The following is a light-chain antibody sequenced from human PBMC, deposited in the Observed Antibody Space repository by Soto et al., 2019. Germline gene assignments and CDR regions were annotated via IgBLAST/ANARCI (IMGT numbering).Light chain of an antibody. Sequence: DIQMTQSPSTLSASVGDRVTITCRASQSIGSGLAWYQQKPGKAPKLLIYKATNLQTGVPSRFSGSGSGTDFSLTISSLQPVDSATYYCQQYTDFQYTFGQGTKVDIK. CDR2: KAT. CDR3: QQYTDFQYT. CDR1: QSIGSG. J-gene: IGKJ2*01. V-gene: IGKV1-5*03.